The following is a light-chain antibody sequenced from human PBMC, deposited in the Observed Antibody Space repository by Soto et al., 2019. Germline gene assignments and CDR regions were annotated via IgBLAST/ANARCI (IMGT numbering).Light chain of an antibody. Sequence: QSALTQPASVSGYPGQSITISCTGTSSDVGAYNYVSWYQHHPGKAPKLMIYDVTNRPSGVSNRFSGSKSGNTASLTISGLQAEDEADYYCSSYTTSNTGVFGGGTKLTVL. CDR2: DVT. J-gene: IGLJ2*01. V-gene: IGLV2-14*03. CDR1: SSDVGAYNY. CDR3: SSYTTSNTGV.